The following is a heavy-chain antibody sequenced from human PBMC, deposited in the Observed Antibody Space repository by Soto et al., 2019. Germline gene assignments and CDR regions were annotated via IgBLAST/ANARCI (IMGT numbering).Heavy chain of an antibody. J-gene: IGHJ6*02. D-gene: IGHD3-3*01. V-gene: IGHV1-69*13. CDR1: GGAFSSYA. Sequence: GASVKLSCKAPGGAFSSYAISWVRQSPGQGLEWMGGIIPIFGTANYAQKFQGRVTITADESTSTAYMELSSLRSEDTAVYYCARGSQADFWSGPRYYYYYGMDVWGQGTTVTVSS. CDR2: IIPIFGTA. CDR3: ARGSQADFWSGPRYYYYYGMDV.